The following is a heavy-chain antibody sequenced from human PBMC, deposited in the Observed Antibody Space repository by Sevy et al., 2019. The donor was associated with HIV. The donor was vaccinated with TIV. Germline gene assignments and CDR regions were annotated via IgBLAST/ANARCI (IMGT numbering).Heavy chain of an antibody. CDR3: TGQSIAARPGDVDY. Sequence: GESLKISCTASGFTFGDYAMSWFRQAPGKGLEWVGFIRSKAYGGTTEYAASVKGRFTISRDDSKSIAYLQMNSLKTEDTAVYYCTGQSIAARPGDVDYWGQGTLVTVSS. CDR1: GFTFGDYA. J-gene: IGHJ4*02. V-gene: IGHV3-49*03. D-gene: IGHD6-6*01. CDR2: IRSKAYGGTT.